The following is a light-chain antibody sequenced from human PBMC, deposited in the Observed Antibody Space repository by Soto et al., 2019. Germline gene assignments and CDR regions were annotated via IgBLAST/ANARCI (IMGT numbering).Light chain of an antibody. CDR2: EGS. Sequence: QSVLTQPASVSGSPGQSITISCTGTSSDVGSYNLVSWYQQHPGKAPKLMIYEGSKRPSGVSNRFSGSKSGNTASLTISGLQAEDGADYYCCSYAGSSTVVFGGGTKLTVL. CDR3: CSYAGSSTVV. CDR1: SSDVGSYNL. J-gene: IGLJ2*01. V-gene: IGLV2-23*01.